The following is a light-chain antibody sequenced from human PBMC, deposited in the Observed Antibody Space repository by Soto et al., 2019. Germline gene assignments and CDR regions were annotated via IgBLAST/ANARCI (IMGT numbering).Light chain of an antibody. CDR1: RSDVGGYNY. J-gene: IGLJ1*01. Sequence: QSLISQPACLSVSYVQSSTISCTGTRSDVGGYNYVSWYQQHLGKAPKLMIYDVSNRPSGVSNRFSGSKSGNTASLTISGLQAEDEADYYCSSYTSSSTPWVFGTGT. V-gene: IGLV2-14*01. CDR2: DVS. CDR3: SSYTSSSTPWV.